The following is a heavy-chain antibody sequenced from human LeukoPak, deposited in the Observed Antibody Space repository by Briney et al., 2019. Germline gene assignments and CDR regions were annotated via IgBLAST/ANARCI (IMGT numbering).Heavy chain of an antibody. D-gene: IGHD1-26*01. CDR3: ARDKGLYSGSYYYYYGMDV. V-gene: IGHV3-53*01. CDR2: IYSGGST. CDR1: GFTVSSNY. Sequence: GGSLRLSCAASGFTVSSNYMSWVRQAPGKGLEWVSVIYSGGSTYYADSVKGRFTISRDNSKNTLYLQMNSLGAEDTAVYYCARDKGLYSGSYYYYYGMDVWGQGTTVTVSS. J-gene: IGHJ6*02.